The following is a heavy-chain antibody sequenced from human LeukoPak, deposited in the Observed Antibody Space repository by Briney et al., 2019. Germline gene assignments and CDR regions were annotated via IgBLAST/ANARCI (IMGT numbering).Heavy chain of an antibody. Sequence: ASVKVSCKASGYTFTSYYMHWVRQAPGQGLEWMGIINPSGGSTTNYAQKLQGRVTMTRDTSTSTVAMDLSSLRSEYRSGYDCARAFSSGRXFDYWGQGTLVTVSS. V-gene: IGHV1-46*01. CDR1: GYTFTSYY. D-gene: IGHD3-22*01. CDR3: ARAFSSGRXFDY. CDR2: INPSGGSTT. J-gene: IGHJ4*02.